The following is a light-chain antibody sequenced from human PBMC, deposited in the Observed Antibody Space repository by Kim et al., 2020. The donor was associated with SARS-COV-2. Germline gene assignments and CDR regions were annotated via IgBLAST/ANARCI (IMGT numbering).Light chain of an antibody. CDR3: SSYTSSSTYV. Sequence: GQSLTISCTGTSSDVCGYIYVSWFQQLPGKAPKLMIYDVSKRPSGVSNRFSGSKSGNTASLTISGLQAEDEADYYGSSYTSSSTYVFGTGTKVTVL. CDR2: DVS. V-gene: IGLV2-14*04. CDR1: SSDVCGYIY. J-gene: IGLJ1*01.